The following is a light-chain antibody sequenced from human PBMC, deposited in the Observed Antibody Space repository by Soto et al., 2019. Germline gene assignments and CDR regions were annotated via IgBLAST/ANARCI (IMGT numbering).Light chain of an antibody. CDR1: QSVSSY. V-gene: IGKV3-11*01. Sequence: EIVLTQSPATLSLSPGERATLSCRASQSVSSYLAWYQQKPGQAPRLLIYGASTRATGIPARFSGSGSGTEFTLTISSLQSEDFAVYYCQQRTYSITFGQGTRLEIK. J-gene: IGKJ5*01. CDR3: QQRTYSIT. CDR2: GAS.